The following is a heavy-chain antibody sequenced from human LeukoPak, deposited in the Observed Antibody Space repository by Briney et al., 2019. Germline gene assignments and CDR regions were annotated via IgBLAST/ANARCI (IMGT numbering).Heavy chain of an antibody. J-gene: IGHJ6*03. CDR3: AKDLAYYYYYYMDV. V-gene: IGHV3-53*01. CDR2: IYSGGNT. CDR1: GFTVSNNY. D-gene: IGHD3-16*01. Sequence: PGGSLRLSCAASGFTVSNNYMSWVRQAPGKGLEWVSVIYSGGNTYYADSVKGRFTISRDNSKNTLYLQMNSLRAEDTAVYYCAKDLAYYYYYYMDVWGKGTAVTVSS.